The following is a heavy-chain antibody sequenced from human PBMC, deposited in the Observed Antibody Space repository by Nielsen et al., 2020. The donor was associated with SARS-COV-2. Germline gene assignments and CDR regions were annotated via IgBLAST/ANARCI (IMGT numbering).Heavy chain of an antibody. CDR1: GFTFSSYS. D-gene: IGHD3-10*01. Sequence: GESLNSCAASGFTFSSYSMNWVRQAPGKGLEWVSSISSSSSYIYYADSVKSRFTISRDNAKNSLYLQMNSLRAEDTAVYYCARDEGSGSYVDYWGQGTLVTVSS. V-gene: IGHV3-21*01. J-gene: IGHJ4*02. CDR2: ISSSSSYI. CDR3: ARDEGSGSYVDY.